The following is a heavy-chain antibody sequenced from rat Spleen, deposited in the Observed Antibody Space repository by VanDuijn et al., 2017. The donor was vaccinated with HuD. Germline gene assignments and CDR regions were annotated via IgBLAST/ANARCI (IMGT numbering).Heavy chain of an antibody. Sequence: EVQLQESGPGLVKPSQSLSLTCSVTGHSITSNYWGWIRKFPGNKMEWIGHISYSGSNSYNPSLKSRISITRDTSKNQFFLQLNSVTSEDTATYYCATFMYTTDYYYDDYWGQGVMVTVSS. J-gene: IGHJ2*01. V-gene: IGHV3-1*01. CDR1: GHSITSNY. CDR3: ATFMYTTDYYYDDY. CDR2: ISYSGSN. D-gene: IGHD1-6*01.